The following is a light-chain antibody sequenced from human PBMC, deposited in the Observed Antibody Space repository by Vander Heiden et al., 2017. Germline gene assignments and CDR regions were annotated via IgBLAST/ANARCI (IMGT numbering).Light chain of an antibody. V-gene: IGKV1-39*01. CDR2: GAS. J-gene: IGKJ1*01. Sequence: DIQMTQSPSSLSAFVGDRVTITCRASQSIASYLNWYQKKPGQAPKLLIYGASSLQTGVPSRFRGSGSGTDFTLTVRSLQPEDFATYYCQQTYRTPRTFGQGTKVEIK. CDR3: QQTYRTPRT. CDR1: QSIASY.